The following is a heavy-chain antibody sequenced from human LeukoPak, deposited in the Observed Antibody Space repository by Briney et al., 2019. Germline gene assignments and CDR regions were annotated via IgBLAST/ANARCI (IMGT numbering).Heavy chain of an antibody. V-gene: IGHV4-59*02. D-gene: IGHD2-21*01. CDR2: VYRSGST. CDR1: GHSVSSYY. Sequence: SETLSLTCSVSGHSVSSYYWIWIRQPPGKGLEWIGYVYRSGSTNYNPSLNSRVTISLDTSKNQFSLKLTSVTAADTAVYYCARARLAMSDVFDSWGQGTLVTVSS. J-gene: IGHJ4*02. CDR3: ARARLAMSDVFDS.